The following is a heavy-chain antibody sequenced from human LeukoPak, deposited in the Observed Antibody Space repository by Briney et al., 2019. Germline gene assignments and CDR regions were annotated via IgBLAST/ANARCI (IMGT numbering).Heavy chain of an antibody. J-gene: IGHJ4*02. CDR2: IRSKAYGGTT. D-gene: IGHD4-17*01. CDR1: GFTFSSYE. CDR3: TSYPTVTTALPGY. V-gene: IGHV3-49*04. Sequence: GSLRLSCAASGFTFSSYEMNWVRQAPGKGLEWVGFIRSKAYGGTTEYAASVKGRFTISRDDSKSIAYLQMNSLKTEDTAVYYCTSYPTVTTALPGYWGQGTLVTVSS.